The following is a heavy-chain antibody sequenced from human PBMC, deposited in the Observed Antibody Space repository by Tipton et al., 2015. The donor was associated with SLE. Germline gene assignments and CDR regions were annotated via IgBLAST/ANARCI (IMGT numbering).Heavy chain of an antibody. J-gene: IGHJ3*02. CDR2: IIHGGGT. Sequence: TLSLTCTVSGGSITSSSYYWGWIRQSPGKGLEWIGEIIHGGGTNYNPSLKSRLTISVDTSKNQFSLKLSSVTAADTAVYYCARHRTTPFWSGPPVDAFDIWGQGTMVTVSS. CDR3: ARHRTTPFWSGPPVDAFDI. V-gene: IGHV4-39*07. D-gene: IGHD3-3*01. CDR1: GGSITSSSYY.